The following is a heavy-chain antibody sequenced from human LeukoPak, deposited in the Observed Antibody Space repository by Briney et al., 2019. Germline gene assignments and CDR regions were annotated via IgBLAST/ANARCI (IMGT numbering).Heavy chain of an antibody. CDR3: AKDHHSGSYPHFDY. Sequence: PGGSLRLSCAASGFTFGSYGMHWVRQAPGKGLEWVAVIWYDGSNKYYADPVKGRFTISRDNSKNTLYLQMNSLRAEDTAVYYCAKDHHSGSYPHFDYWGQGTLVTVSS. J-gene: IGHJ4*02. CDR1: GFTFGSYG. V-gene: IGHV3-33*06. CDR2: IWYDGSNK. D-gene: IGHD1-26*01.